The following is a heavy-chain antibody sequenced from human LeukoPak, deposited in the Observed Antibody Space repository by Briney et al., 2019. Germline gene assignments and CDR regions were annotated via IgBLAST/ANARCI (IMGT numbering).Heavy chain of an antibody. J-gene: IGHJ4*02. V-gene: IGHV1-69*04. D-gene: IGHD1-26*01. CDR3: ARASIVGATVDY. CDR1: GGTFSNYA. Sequence: GASVKVSCKASGGTFSNYAISWVRQAPGQGLEWMGRIIPILGIANYAQKFQGRVTITADKSTSTAYMELSSLRSEDTAVYYCARASIVGATVDYWGQGTLVTVSS. CDR2: IIPILGIA.